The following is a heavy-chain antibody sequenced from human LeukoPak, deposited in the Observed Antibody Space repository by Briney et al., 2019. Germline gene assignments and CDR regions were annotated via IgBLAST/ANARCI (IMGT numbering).Heavy chain of an antibody. D-gene: IGHD2-15*01. J-gene: IGHJ5*02. CDR1: GDSVSSGSYY. CDR2: IYYSGST. V-gene: IGHV4-61*01. CDR3: ARVIVVVVAGGNWFDP. Sequence: SETLSLTCTVSGDSVSSGSYYWRWIRQPPGKGLEWIGYIYYSGSTNYNPSLKSRVTISVDTSKNQFSLKLSSVTAADTAVYYCARVIVVVVAGGNWFDPWGQGTLVTVSS.